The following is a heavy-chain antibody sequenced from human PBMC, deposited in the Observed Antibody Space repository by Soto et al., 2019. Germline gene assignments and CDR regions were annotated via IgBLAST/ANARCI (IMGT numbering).Heavy chain of an antibody. CDR2: IYYSCST. Sequence: PSYALSITFTGSGGSISSYYWSWIRQHPGKGLEWLGYIYYSCSTNYNPSLKSRVTISVDTAKKQFSLKLRSVTAADTAVYYCARTIKKLAVISAFDYWGQGTLVTVSS. D-gene: IGHD3-22*01. V-gene: IGHV4-59*01. CDR3: ARTIKKLAVISAFDY. CDR1: GGSISSYY. J-gene: IGHJ4*02.